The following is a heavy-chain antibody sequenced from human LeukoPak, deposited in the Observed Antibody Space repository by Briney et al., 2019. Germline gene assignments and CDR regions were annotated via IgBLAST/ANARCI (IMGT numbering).Heavy chain of an antibody. CDR3: ARGSRRYYDSSGYYCDFDY. CDR2: INPSGGST. J-gene: IGHJ4*02. CDR1: GYTFTGYY. V-gene: IGHV1-46*01. Sequence: ASVKVSCKASGYTFTGYYMHWVRQAPGQGLEWMGIINPSGGSTSYAQKFQGRVTMTRDTSTSTVYMELSSLRSEDTAVYYCARGSRRYYDSSGYYCDFDYWGQGTLVTVSS. D-gene: IGHD3-22*01.